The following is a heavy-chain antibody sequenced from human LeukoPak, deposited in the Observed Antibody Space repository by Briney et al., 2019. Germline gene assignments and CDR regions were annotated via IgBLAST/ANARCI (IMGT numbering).Heavy chain of an antibody. J-gene: IGHJ4*02. CDR2: INPNSGGT. D-gene: IGHD3-16*01. CDR3: ARLVHSGLGEDDY. V-gene: IGHV1-2*02. CDR1: RCTFPQYY. Sequence: ASVTVSHKGCRCTFPQYYMHWLGQAPGHGGDGMGWINPNSGGTNYAQKFQGRVTVNRDTSISAVYMDMSRLRPDDTAVYCCARLVHSGLGEDDYWGQGTLVTVS.